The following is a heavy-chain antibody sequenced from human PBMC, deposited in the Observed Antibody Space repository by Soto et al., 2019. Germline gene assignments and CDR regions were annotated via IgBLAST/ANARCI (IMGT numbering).Heavy chain of an antibody. V-gene: IGHV4-59*01. CDR3: ARGGTTVVKSHFDY. CDR1: GGSISSYY. J-gene: IGHJ4*02. D-gene: IGHD4-17*01. CDR2: IYYSGST. Sequence: KASETLSLTCTVSGGSISSYYWSWIRQPPGKGLEWIGYIYYSGSTNYNPSLKSRVTISVDTSKNQFSLKLSSVTAADTAVYYCARGGTTVVKSHFDYWGQGTLVTVSS.